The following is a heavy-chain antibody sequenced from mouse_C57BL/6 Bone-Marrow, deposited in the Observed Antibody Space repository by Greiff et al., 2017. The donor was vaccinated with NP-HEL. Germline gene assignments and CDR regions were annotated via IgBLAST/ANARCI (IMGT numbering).Heavy chain of an antibody. D-gene: IGHD2-3*01. Sequence: QVQLQQPGAELVMPGASVKLSCKASGYTFTSYWMHWVKQRPGQGLEWIGEINPSDSYTNYNQKFKGKSTLTVDKSSSTAYMQLSSLTSEDSAVYYCARDEDGYWIYAMEYWGRGTAVTVSA. CDR3: ARDEDGYWIYAMEY. J-gene: IGHJ4*01. CDR2: INPSDSYT. CDR1: GYTFTSYW. V-gene: IGHV1-69*01.